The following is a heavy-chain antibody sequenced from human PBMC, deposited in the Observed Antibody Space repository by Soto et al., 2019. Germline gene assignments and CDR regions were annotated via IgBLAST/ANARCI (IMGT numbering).Heavy chain of an antibody. Sequence: EVQLVESGGGLVQPGGSLKLSCAASGFTFSGSAMHWVRQASGKGLEWVGRIRSKANSYATAYAASVKGRFTISRDDSKNTAYLQMNSLKTEDTAVHYCTRHGGDTCSSTSCWRPYYYYYYMDVWGKGTTVTVSS. V-gene: IGHV3-73*01. CDR3: TRHGGDTCSSTSCWRPYYYYYYMDV. CDR1: GFTFSGSA. D-gene: IGHD2-2*01. J-gene: IGHJ6*03. CDR2: IRSKANSYAT.